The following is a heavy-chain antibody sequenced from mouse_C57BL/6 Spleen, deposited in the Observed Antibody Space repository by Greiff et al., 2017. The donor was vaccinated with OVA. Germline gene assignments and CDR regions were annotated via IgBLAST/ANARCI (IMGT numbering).Heavy chain of an antibody. Sequence: QVQLKQSGAELVRPGASVTLSCKASGYTFTDYEMHWVKQTPVHGLEWIGAIDPETGGTAYNQKFKGKAILTADKSSSTAYMELRSLTSEDSAVYYCTVSKAYWGQGTLVTVSA. CDR1: GYTFTDYE. CDR3: TVSKAY. CDR2: IDPETGGT. J-gene: IGHJ3*01. V-gene: IGHV1-15*01.